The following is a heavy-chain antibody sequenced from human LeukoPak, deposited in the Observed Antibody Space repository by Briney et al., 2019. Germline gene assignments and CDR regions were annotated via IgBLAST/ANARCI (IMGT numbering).Heavy chain of an antibody. D-gene: IGHD3-10*01. V-gene: IGHV4-4*07. CDR1: SDSISPYY. CDR3: ARGFRGSSGSGAYYYYFYMDV. Sequence: SETLSLTCTVSSDSISPYYWTWIRQPAGKGLEWIGHIYTSGYTNYNPSLESRVTMSVDTSNYQFSLRLNSVTAADTAVYYCARGFRGSSGSGAYYYYFYMDVWGKGTTVTVSS. J-gene: IGHJ6*03. CDR2: IYTSGYT.